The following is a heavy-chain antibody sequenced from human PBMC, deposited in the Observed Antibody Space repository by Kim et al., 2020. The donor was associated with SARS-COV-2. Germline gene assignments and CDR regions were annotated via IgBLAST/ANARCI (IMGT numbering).Heavy chain of an antibody. D-gene: IGHD3-10*01. Sequence: GGSTYYADSVQGRFTISRDNSKNTMYLQMNSLRAEDTVVYYCARSYGSGPWGQGTTVTVSS. CDR2: GGST. V-gene: IGHV3-66*01. CDR3: ARSYGSGP. J-gene: IGHJ6*02.